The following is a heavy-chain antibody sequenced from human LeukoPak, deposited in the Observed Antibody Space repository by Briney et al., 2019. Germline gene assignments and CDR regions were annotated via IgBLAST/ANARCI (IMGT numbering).Heavy chain of an antibody. D-gene: IGHD6-25*01. V-gene: IGHV1-2*04. J-gene: IGHJ5*02. CDR3: ARALRIAANWFDP. Sequence: GGSLRLSCAASGFTFSSYGMHWVRQAPGQGLEWMGWINPNSGSTNYAQRFQGWVTMTRDTSISTAYMELSRLRSDDTAVYYCARALRIAANWFDPWGQGTLVTVSS. CDR2: INPNSGST. CDR1: GFTFSSYG.